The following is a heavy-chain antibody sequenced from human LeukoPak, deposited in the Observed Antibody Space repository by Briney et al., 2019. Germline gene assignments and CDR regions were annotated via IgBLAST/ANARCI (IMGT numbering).Heavy chain of an antibody. J-gene: IGHJ4*02. Sequence: GASVKVSCKTSGYTFTDYYEHWVRQAPGQGLEWLAWIDPDSGATNFAQRFQGRVTLTRDTSVNTVHMELNRLRSDDTAVYYCARELCHGGSCFHFDSWGQGTLVTVSS. D-gene: IGHD2-15*01. V-gene: IGHV1-2*02. CDR1: GYTFTDYY. CDR3: ARELCHGGSCFHFDS. CDR2: IDPDSGAT.